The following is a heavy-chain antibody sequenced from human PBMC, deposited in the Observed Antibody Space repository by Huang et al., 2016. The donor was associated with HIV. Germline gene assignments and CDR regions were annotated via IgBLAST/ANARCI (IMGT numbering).Heavy chain of an antibody. CDR2: IKQDGSEK. CDR3: ARRLRYYYGSGRTSGYFDY. V-gene: IGHV3-7*01. CDR1: GFTFSSYW. Sequence: EVQLVESGGGLVQPGGSLRLSCTASGFTFSSYWMIWVRQAPGKGREGGANIKQDGSEKYYVDSVKGRFSISRDNAKNSLYLQMNSLRAEDTAVYYCARRLRYYYGSGRTSGYFDYWGQGTLVTVSS. J-gene: IGHJ4*02. D-gene: IGHD3-10*01.